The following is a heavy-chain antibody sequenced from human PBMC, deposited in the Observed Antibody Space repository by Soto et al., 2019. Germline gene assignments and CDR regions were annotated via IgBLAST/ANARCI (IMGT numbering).Heavy chain of an antibody. Sequence: KTGGSLRLSCAASGFTFSDYYMSWIRQAPGKGLEWVSYISSSSSYTNYADSVKGRFTISRDNAKNSLYLQMNSLRAGDTAVYYCAREGPHYYDSSGYTGYWGQGTLVTV. J-gene: IGHJ4*02. CDR2: ISSSSSYT. CDR1: GFTFSDYY. CDR3: AREGPHYYDSSGYTGY. D-gene: IGHD3-22*01. V-gene: IGHV3-11*06.